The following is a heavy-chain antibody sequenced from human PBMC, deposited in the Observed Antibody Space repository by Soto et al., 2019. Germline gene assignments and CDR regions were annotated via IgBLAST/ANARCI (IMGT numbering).Heavy chain of an antibody. Sequence: EVQLLESGGGLVQPGGSLRLSCAASGFTFSSYAMSWVRQAPGKGLEWVSAISGSGGSTYYADSVKGRFTISRDNSKNTQYLQMNSLRAEDTAVYYCANYYDSSGYYGWGQGTLVTGSS. CDR2: ISGSGGST. V-gene: IGHV3-23*01. CDR3: ANYYDSSGYYG. CDR1: GFTFSSYA. D-gene: IGHD3-22*01. J-gene: IGHJ4*02.